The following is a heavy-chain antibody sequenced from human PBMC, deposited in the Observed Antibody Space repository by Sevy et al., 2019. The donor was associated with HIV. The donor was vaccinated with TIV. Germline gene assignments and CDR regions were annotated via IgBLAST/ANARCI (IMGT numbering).Heavy chain of an antibody. CDR1: GFTFSSYW. J-gene: IGHJ3*02. CDR3: AREGVLLWFGDWGSDAFDI. CDR2: INSDGSST. Sequence: GWSLRLSCAASGFTFSSYWMHWVRQAPGKGLVWVSRINSDGSSTSYADSVKGRFTISRDNAKNTLYLQMNSLRAEDTAVYYCAREGVLLWFGDWGSDAFDIWGQGTMVTVSS. V-gene: IGHV3-74*01. D-gene: IGHD3-10*01.